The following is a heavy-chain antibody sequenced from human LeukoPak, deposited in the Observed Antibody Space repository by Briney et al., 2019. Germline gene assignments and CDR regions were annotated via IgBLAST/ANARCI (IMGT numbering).Heavy chain of an antibody. CDR3: ARASRSYDFWSGYYTDY. D-gene: IGHD3-3*01. Sequence: PGRSLRLSCAASGFTFDDYGMSWVRQAPGKGLEWVSYISSSGSTIYYADSVKGRFTISRDNAKNSLYLQMNSLRAEDTAVYYCARASRSYDFWSGYYTDYWGQGTLVTVSS. V-gene: IGHV3-11*04. CDR1: GFTFDDYG. J-gene: IGHJ4*02. CDR2: ISSSGSTI.